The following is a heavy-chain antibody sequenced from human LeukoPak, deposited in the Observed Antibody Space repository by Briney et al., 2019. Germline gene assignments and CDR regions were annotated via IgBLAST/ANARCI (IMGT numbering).Heavy chain of an antibody. Sequence: ASVKVSCKPSGYTFTSYGISWVRQAPGQGLEWMGWISGYNGNTKYAQKLQGRVTMTTDTSTSTAYMELRSLRSGDTAVYYCARDSLQIYYDSSGYHLDAFDNWGQGTMVTVSS. CDR2: ISGYNGNT. J-gene: IGHJ3*02. D-gene: IGHD3-22*01. V-gene: IGHV1-18*01. CDR1: GYTFTSYG. CDR3: ARDSLQIYYDSSGYHLDAFDN.